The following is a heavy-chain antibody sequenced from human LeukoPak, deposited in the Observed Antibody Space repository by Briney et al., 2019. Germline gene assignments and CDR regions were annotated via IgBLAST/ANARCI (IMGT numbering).Heavy chain of an antibody. D-gene: IGHD6-19*01. CDR3: AKSSSGWYRDAFDI. CDR1: GFTFSSYA. Sequence: PGGSLRLSCAASGFTFSSYAMSWVRQAPGKGLEWVSAISGGGGSTYYADSVKGRFTISTDNSKNTLYLQMNSLRAEDTAVYYRAKSSSGWYRDAFDIWGQGTMVTVSS. J-gene: IGHJ3*02. CDR2: ISGGGGST. V-gene: IGHV3-23*01.